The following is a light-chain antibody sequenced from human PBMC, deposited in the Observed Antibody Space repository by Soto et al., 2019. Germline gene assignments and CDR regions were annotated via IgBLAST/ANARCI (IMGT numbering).Light chain of an antibody. J-gene: IGLJ1*01. CDR2: EVS. V-gene: IGLV2-23*02. Sequence: QSVLTQPASVSGSPGQSITISCTGTSSDVGSYNLVSWYQQHPGKAPKLMIYEVSKRPSGVSNRFSGSKSGNTASLTISGLQAEDEADYYCCSYAGSSTFYVSGTGTKVPVL. CDR1: SSDVGSYNL. CDR3: CSYAGSSTFYV.